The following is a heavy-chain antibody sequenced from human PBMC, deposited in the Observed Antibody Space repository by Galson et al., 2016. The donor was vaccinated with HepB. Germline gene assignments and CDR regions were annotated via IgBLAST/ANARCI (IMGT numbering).Heavy chain of an antibody. CDR2: IYPGDSDT. D-gene: IGHD3-22*01. V-gene: IGHV5-51*01. Sequence: QSGAEVKKPGESLKISCKGSGYSFTSYWIGWMRQMPGKGLEWMGIIYPGDSDTRYSPSFQGQVTISADKSISTAYLQWSSLKASDTAMYYCARGYYDSSGSSNNWFDPGGQGTLVTVSS. CDR3: ARGYYDSSGSSNNWFDP. CDR1: GYSFTSYW. J-gene: IGHJ5*02.